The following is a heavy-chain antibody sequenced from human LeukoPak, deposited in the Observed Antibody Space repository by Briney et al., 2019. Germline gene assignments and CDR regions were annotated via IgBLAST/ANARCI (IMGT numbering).Heavy chain of an antibody. CDR2: ISSSRSYI. CDR1: GFTFSRYS. V-gene: IGHV3-21*01. D-gene: IGHD5-12*01. J-gene: IGHJ3*02. CDR3: ARMATTSDAFDI. Sequence: GVSLRLSCAASGFTFSRYSKICVRHAPGRGLEWVSSISSSRSYIYYADSVKGRFTISRDNAKNTLYLQMNSLRAEDTAVYYCARMATTSDAFDIWGQGTMVTASS.